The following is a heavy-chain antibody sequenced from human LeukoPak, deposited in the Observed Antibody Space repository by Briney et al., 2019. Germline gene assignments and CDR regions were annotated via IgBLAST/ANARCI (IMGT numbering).Heavy chain of an antibody. CDR3: ARSILVDDY. Sequence: GGSLRLSCAASGFTFSSYWMHWVRQVPGKGLVWVARINPGGSSITYADSVKGRFNISRGNAKNTLYLQMDSLRAEDTCVYYWARSILVDDYWGQGTPVTVSS. V-gene: IGHV3-74*01. CDR2: INPGGSSI. D-gene: IGHD2-2*01. J-gene: IGHJ4*02. CDR1: GFTFSSYW.